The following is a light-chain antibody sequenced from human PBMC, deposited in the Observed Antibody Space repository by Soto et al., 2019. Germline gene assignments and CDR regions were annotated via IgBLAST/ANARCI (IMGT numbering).Light chain of an antibody. J-gene: IGKJ5*01. CDR3: QQYNSYPWT. CDR2: DVS. Sequence: DIQMTQSPSTLSASIGDRVTIAFRASESISSWLAWYQQKPGKAPKLLIYDVSSLESGVPSRFSGSGSGTEFTLTISSLQPDDFATYYCQQYNSYPWTFGQGTRLEIK. CDR1: ESISSW. V-gene: IGKV1-5*01.